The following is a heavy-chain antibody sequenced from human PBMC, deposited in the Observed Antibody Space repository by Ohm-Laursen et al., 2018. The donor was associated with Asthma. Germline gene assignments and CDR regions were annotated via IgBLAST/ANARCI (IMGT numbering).Heavy chain of an antibody. CDR3: ARGRSGGCYWGPCDFNSPLDV. D-gene: IGHD2-15*01. Sequence: SLRLSCAAPGITFSDSYMTWIRQAPGKGLEWISYISASAGTVYYADSVKGRFTISRDNAKKSLFLHMSSLRAEDTAVYYCARGRSGGCYWGPCDFNSPLDVWGQGTTVIVSS. CDR1: GITFSDSY. V-gene: IGHV3-11*01. CDR2: ISASAGTV. J-gene: IGHJ6*02.